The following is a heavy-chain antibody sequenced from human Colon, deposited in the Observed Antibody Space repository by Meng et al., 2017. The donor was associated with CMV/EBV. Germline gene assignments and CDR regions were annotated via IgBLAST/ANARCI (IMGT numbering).Heavy chain of an antibody. CDR2: IYSGGST. CDR3: ARDTSGAGMDH. D-gene: IGHD1-26*01. Sequence: GESLKISCGVSELTLTNSYMTWVRQPAGKGLEWVAIIYSGGSTSYGGSVKGRFTISRDISRNMVYLQMNSLRSDDTAVYYCARDTSGAGMDHWGQGTVVTVSS. V-gene: IGHV3-66*02. CDR1: ELTLTNSY. J-gene: IGHJ4*02.